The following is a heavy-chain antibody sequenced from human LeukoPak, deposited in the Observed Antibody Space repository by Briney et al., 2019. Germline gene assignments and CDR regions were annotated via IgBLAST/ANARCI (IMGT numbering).Heavy chain of an antibody. J-gene: IGHJ5*02. D-gene: IGHD2-15*01. CDR2: IYYSGST. CDR1: GGSISSYY. V-gene: IGHV4-59*01. CDR3: AREAGRYCSGGSCYIESWFDP. Sequence: SETLSLTCTVSGGSISSYYWSWIRQPPGKGLEWIGYIYYSGSTNYNPSLKSRVTISVDTSKNQFSLKLSSVTAADTAVYYCAREAGRYCSGGSCYIESWFDPWGQGTLVTVSS.